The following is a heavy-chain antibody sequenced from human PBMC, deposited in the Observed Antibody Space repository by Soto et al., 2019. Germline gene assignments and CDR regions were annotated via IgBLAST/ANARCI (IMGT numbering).Heavy chain of an antibody. V-gene: IGHV4-39*01. CDR2: IYYSGST. CDR1: GGSISSSSYY. Sequence: PSETLSLTCTVSGGSISSSSYYWGWIRQPPGKGLEWIGSIYYSGSTYYNPSLKSRVTISVDTSKNQFSLKLSSVTAADTAVYYCARALTPLRSGWELLRAEYFQHWGQGTLVTVSS. CDR3: ARALTPLRSGWELLRAEYFQH. D-gene: IGHD1-26*01. J-gene: IGHJ1*01.